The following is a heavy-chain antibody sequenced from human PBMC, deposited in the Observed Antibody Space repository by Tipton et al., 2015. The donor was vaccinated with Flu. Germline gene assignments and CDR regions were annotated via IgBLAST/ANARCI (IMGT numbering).Heavy chain of an antibody. CDR1: GFTFSSYY. D-gene: IGHD6-6*01. CDR3: ARVSGSSADY. V-gene: IGHV3-21*06. CDR2: ISGSSAYK. Sequence: SLRLSCAASGFTFSSYYIVWVRQAPGKGLEWVSSISGSSAYKYYTDSVKGRFTISRDNAKNSVFLQMNSLRAADTAVYYCARVSGSSADYWGQGTLVTVSS. J-gene: IGHJ4*02.